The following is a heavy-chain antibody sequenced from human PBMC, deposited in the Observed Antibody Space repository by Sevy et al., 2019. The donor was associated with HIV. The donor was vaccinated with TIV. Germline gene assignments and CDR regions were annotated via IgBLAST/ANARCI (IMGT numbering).Heavy chain of an antibody. J-gene: IGHJ3*02. CDR3: AGASYDSSGSFAAFDI. Sequence: GGSLRLSCAASGFTFYNYAMNWVRQAPGKGLEWVSTIFRSGETTYYADSVKARFTISRDNSKNTLYLQMNSLRTEDTALSYCAGASYDSSGSFAAFDIWGQGTMVTV. D-gene: IGHD3-22*01. CDR2: IFRSGETT. V-gene: IGHV3-23*01. CDR1: GFTFYNYA.